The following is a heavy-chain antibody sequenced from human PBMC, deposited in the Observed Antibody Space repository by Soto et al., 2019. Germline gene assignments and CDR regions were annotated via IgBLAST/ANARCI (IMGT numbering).Heavy chain of an antibody. CDR2: IYYTGST. J-gene: IGHJ5*02. CDR1: GGSFSSGNYY. D-gene: IGHD2-15*01. CDR3: ASALYGRGGSSSFAP. Sequence: SETLSLTCTVSGGSFSSGNYYWSWIRQPPGKGLEGIGFIYYTGSTSYNPSLKSRVTISMDTSKNQCSLKLPSVTAADTALYYWASALYGRGGSSSFAPWGQGTLATVPQ. V-gene: IGHV4-61*01.